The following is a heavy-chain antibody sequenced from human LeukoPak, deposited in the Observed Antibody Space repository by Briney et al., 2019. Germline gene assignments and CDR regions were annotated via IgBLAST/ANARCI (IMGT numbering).Heavy chain of an antibody. CDR2: VYYSGST. CDR1: GGSISSDSYY. V-gene: IGHV4-39*01. CDR3: TRGYVVSSYFDY. Sequence: PSETLSLTCTVSGGSISSDSYYWGWIRQPPGKGLEWIGTVYYSGSTYYNPSLKSRVTMSVDTSKNQFSLKLSSVTAADTAVYYCTRGYVVSSYFDYWGQGALVTVSS. D-gene: IGHD3-16*01. J-gene: IGHJ4*02.